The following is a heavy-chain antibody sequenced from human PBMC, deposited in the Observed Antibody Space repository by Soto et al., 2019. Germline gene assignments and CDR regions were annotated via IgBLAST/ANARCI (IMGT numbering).Heavy chain of an antibody. Sequence: ASVKVSCKASGYTFTNFGVTWVRRAPGQGLEWMGWISAYTDTPNYAQKFQGRVTMTIDTSTSTAYMDLRSLTSDDPAVYYCARVIPGAEAWFDPWGQGTLVTVSS. D-gene: IGHD2-2*01. J-gene: IGHJ5*02. CDR2: ISAYTDTP. CDR3: ARVIPGAEAWFDP. CDR1: GYTFTNFG. V-gene: IGHV1-18*01.